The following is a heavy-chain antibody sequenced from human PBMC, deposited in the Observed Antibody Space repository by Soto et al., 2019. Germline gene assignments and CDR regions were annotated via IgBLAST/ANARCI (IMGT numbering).Heavy chain of an antibody. D-gene: IGHD6-13*01. CDR2: IYYSGST. V-gene: IGHV4-39*01. CDR1: GGSISSSSYY. CDR3: ASRQYSSSWQGGYYFDY. J-gene: IGHJ4*02. Sequence: SETLSLTCTVSGGSISSSSYYWGWIRQPPGKGLEWIGSIYYSGSTYYNPSLKSRVTISVDTSKNQFSLKLSSVTAADTAVYYCASRQYSSSWQGGYYFDYWGQGTLVTVSS.